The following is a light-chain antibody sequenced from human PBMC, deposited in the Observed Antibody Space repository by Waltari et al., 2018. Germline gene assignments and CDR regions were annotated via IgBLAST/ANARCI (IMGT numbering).Light chain of an antibody. CDR2: DVR. V-gene: IGLV2-14*01. J-gene: IGLJ2*01. Sequence: QSALTPPASVSGSPGQSTTIPCPGTSSHVGCSNYVSWYQKHPGKAPKLMIYDVRNRPSGVSNRFSGSKSGNTASLTISGLQAEDEADYYCSSYTSSSTVVFGGGTKLTVL. CDR1: SSHVGCSNY. CDR3: SSYTSSSTVV.